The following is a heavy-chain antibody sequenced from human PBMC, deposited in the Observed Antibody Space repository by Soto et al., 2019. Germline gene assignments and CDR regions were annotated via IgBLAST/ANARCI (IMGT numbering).Heavy chain of an antibody. CDR3: ARANSGDDDAFAS. V-gene: IGHV1-2*02. D-gene: IGHD5-12*01. CDR2: INPNSGVT. Sequence: QVQLVQSGVEVKRPGASVGVSCKASGYTFTANYMHWVRQAPGQGLEWMGWINPNSGVTYYAPKFQGRVTMTRDTSISTASLELRGLRSDDTAVYYCARANSGDDDAFASWGQGTLVTVSS. CDR1: GYTFTANY. J-gene: IGHJ4*02.